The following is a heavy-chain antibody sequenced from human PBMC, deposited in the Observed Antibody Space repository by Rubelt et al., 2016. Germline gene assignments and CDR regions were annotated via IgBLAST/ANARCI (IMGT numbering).Heavy chain of an antibody. D-gene: IGHD3-22*01. CDR1: GFTFSNYW. V-gene: IGHV3-74*01. Sequence: EVQLVESGGGLVQPGGSLRLSCAASGFTFSNYWMHWVRQAPGKGLVWVSRIHNDGTTTNYADSVKGRFTISRAHAKNPLYLQMNSLRAEDTAVYYCAREGVNYYDSNGISGWFDPWGQGTLVTVSS. CDR3: AREGVNYYDSNGISGWFDP. CDR2: IHNDGTTT. J-gene: IGHJ5*02.